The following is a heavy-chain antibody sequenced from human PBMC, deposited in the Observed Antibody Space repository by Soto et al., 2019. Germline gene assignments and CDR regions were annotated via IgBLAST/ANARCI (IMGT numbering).Heavy chain of an antibody. Sequence: GGSLRLSCAASGFTFSNAWMNWVRQAPGKGLEWVGRIKSKTDGGTTDYAAPVKGRFTISRDDSKNTLYLQMNSLKTEDTAVYYCTTAIVVMETGDAFDIWGQGTMVTVSS. D-gene: IGHD3-22*01. CDR3: TTAIVVMETGDAFDI. V-gene: IGHV3-15*07. J-gene: IGHJ3*02. CDR1: GFTFSNAW. CDR2: IKSKTDGGTT.